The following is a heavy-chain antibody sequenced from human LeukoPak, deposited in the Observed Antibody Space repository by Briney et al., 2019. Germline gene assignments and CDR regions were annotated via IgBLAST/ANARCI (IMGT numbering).Heavy chain of an antibody. CDR1: GGSISSYY. J-gene: IGHJ4*02. V-gene: IGHV4-4*07. CDR2: IYTSGNT. CDR3: ARGRGSSWYYFDY. Sequence: SETLFLTCTVSGGSISSYYWSWVRQPAGKGLEWIGRIYTSGNTNYNPSLKGRVTMSVDTSKNQFSLNLSSVTAADTAVYYCARGRGSSWYYFDYWGQGTLVTVSS. D-gene: IGHD6-13*01.